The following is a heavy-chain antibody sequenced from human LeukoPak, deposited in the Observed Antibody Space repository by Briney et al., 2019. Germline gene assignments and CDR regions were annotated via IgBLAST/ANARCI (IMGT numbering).Heavy chain of an antibody. CDR2: ISSSSSTI. D-gene: IGHD6-19*01. Sequence: GGSLRLSCAASGFTFSSHSMNWVRQAPGKGLEWVSYISSSSSTIYYADSVKGRFTISRDNAKNSLYLQMNSLRAKDTAVYYCTSYSSGSDFFDYWGRGTLVTVSS. J-gene: IGHJ4*02. CDR3: TSYSSGSDFFDY. V-gene: IGHV3-48*04. CDR1: GFTFSSHS.